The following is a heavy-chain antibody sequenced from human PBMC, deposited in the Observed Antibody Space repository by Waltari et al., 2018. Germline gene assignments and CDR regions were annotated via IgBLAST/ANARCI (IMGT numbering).Heavy chain of an antibody. D-gene: IGHD3-10*01. Sequence: SGYWMSWVRQAPGKALEWVANIKQEESEKNYVDPLKGRLTISRDNAKNSLYLQMSSLRAEDTAVYYCARGRITIGPWGQGTLVTVYS. J-gene: IGHJ5*02. CDR1: SGYW. V-gene: IGHV3-7*03. CDR2: IKQEESEK. CDR3: ARGRITIGP.